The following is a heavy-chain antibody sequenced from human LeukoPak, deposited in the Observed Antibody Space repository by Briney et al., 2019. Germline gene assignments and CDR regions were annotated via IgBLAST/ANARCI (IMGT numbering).Heavy chain of an antibody. D-gene: IGHD4-17*01. Sequence: SESLSLTCTVSGGSISSYYWSWIRQPPGKGLEWIGYIYYSGSTNYNPSLESRVTISVDTSKNQFSLKLSSVTAADTAVYYCARDGDYGDLDYWGQGTLVTVSS. CDR2: IYYSGST. J-gene: IGHJ4*02. V-gene: IGHV4-59*01. CDR1: GGSISSYY. CDR3: ARDGDYGDLDY.